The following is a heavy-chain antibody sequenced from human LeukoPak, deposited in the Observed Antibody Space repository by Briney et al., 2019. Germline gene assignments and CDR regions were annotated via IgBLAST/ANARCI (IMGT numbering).Heavy chain of an antibody. V-gene: IGHV4-59*08. CDR3: ARHGGTLDYFDS. D-gene: IGHD1-26*01. CDR1: NGSISTYY. Sequence: SETLSLTCSVSNGSISTYYWSWIRQSPGKGLEWIGYIYYGGTTSYNPSLKRRVTISVHSPKNHYSLRLTSFTAADTALYYCARHGGTLDYFDSWGPGSLVIVSS. CDR2: IYYGGTT. J-gene: IGHJ4*02.